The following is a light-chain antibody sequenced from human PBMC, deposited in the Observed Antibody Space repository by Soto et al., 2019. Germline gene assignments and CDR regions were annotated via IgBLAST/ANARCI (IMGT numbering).Light chain of an antibody. CDR1: SSNIGAGYD. V-gene: IGLV1-40*01. CDR3: QSYDTRLTGWV. J-gene: IGLJ3*02. Sequence: QSVLTQPPSVSGAPGQRVTISCTGSSSNIGAGYDVHWYQQFAGTAPKLLIYVNNNRPSGVPDRFSGSKSGTSASLAITGLKAEDEADYYCQSYDTRLTGWVFGGGTKLTVL. CDR2: VNN.